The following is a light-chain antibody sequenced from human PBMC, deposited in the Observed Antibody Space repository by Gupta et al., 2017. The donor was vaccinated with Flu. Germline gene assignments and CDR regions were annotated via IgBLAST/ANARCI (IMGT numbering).Light chain of an antibody. CDR3: QQYYTTPLT. CDR1: QNLLYRVNHKNY. Sequence: DIVMTQSPDSLAVSLGERATINCKSSQNLLYRVNHKNYLAWYQQKHGQPPKLLIYWASSRESEVPDRFSGGGSGTDFTLTISSLQTEDVAVYYCQQYYTTPLTFGGGTKVEIK. J-gene: IGKJ4*01. V-gene: IGKV4-1*01. CDR2: WAS.